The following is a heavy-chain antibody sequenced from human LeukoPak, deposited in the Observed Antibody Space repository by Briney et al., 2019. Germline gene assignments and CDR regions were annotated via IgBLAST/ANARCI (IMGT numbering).Heavy chain of an antibody. D-gene: IGHD3-22*01. J-gene: IGHJ3*02. V-gene: IGHV5-51*01. CDR2: IYPGDSDT. Sequence: GESLKISCKGSGYSFTSYWIGWVRQMPGKGLEWMGIIYPGDSDTRYSPSFQGQVTISADKSISTAYLQWSSLKASDTAMYYCARPHPGYYDSSGWGAFDIWGQGTKVTVSS. CDR3: ARPHPGYYDSSGWGAFDI. CDR1: GYSFTSYW.